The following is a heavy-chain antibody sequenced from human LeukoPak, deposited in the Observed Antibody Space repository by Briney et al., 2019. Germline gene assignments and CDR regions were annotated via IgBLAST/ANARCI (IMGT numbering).Heavy chain of an antibody. D-gene: IGHD6-13*01. J-gene: IGHJ4*02. CDR2: IYHSGST. CDR3: ARLIAADPQLDS. Sequence: PSETLSLTCTVSTGSVSSYYWSWIRQPPGKALEWIGFIYHSGSTNYNPSLTSRVTISTDTSKNQFSLKLSSVTAADTAVYYCARLIAADPQLDSWGQGTLVTVSS. CDR1: TGSVSSYY. V-gene: IGHV4-59*02.